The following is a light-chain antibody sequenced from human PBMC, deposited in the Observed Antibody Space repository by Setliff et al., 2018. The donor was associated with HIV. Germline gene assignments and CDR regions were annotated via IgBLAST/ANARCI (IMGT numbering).Light chain of an antibody. CDR2: ATN. CDR1: TGAVTSGHY. CDR3: LVAYSNSVV. J-gene: IGLJ2*01. Sequence: QAVVTQEPSLTVSPGETVTLTCGSNTGAVTSGHYPSWLQQKPGQAPKTLISATNKKHSWTPARFSGSLFEGKAALTLSGAQPEDEADYYCLVAYSNSVVFGGGTKVTVL. V-gene: IGLV7-46*01.